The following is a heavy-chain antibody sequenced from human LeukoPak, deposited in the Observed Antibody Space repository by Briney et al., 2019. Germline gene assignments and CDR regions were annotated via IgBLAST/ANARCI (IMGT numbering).Heavy chain of an antibody. Sequence: GGSLRLSCAAFEFTFSNYWMSWVRQAPGKGLEWVGRIKSKTDGGTTDYAAPVKGRFTISRDDSKNTLYLQMNSLKTEDTAMYYCATEKAGTVDYWGQGTLVTVSS. J-gene: IGHJ4*02. V-gene: IGHV3-15*01. CDR3: ATEKAGTVDY. CDR1: EFTFSNYW. CDR2: IKSKTDGGTT. D-gene: IGHD6-13*01.